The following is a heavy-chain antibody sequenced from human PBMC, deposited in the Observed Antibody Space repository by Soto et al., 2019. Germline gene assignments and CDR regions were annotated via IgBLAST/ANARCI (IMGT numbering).Heavy chain of an antibody. J-gene: IGHJ4*02. CDR3: ARQDHGDYEFFFDY. V-gene: IGHV4-39*01. D-gene: IGHD4-17*01. CDR1: GASIISTTKY. Sequence: SETLSLTCTVSGASIISTTKYWGWIRQPPGRGLEWIGTISSIGGTYYNPSLEGRVTISVDTSKNQFSLKVTSVTAADTGLYYCARQDHGDYEFFFDYWGQGTLVTVSS. CDR2: ISSIGGT.